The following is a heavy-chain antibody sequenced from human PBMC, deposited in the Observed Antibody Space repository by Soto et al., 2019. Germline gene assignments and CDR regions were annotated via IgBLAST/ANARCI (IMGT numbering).Heavy chain of an antibody. CDR1: GFTFSSYG. Sequence: QVQLVESGGGVVQPGRSLRLSCAASGFTFSSYGMHWVRQAPGKGLEWVAVIWDDGSNKYYADSVKGRFTISRDNSKNTLYLQMNSLRSEDTAVYYCASDHELLRSFDCWGQGALVTVSS. V-gene: IGHV3-33*08. CDR3: ASDHELLRSFDC. CDR2: IWDDGSNK. J-gene: IGHJ4*02. D-gene: IGHD5-12*01.